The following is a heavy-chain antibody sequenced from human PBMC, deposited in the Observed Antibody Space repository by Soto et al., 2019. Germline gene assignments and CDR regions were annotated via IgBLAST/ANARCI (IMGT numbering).Heavy chain of an antibody. CDR3: AKGTGIAAAGTIQH. J-gene: IGHJ1*01. CDR1: GFTFDDYA. V-gene: IGHV3-9*01. Sequence: GGSLRLSCAASGFTFDDYAMHWVRQAPGKGLEWVPGISWNSGSIGYADSVKGRFTISRDNAKNSLYLQMNSLRAEDTALYYCAKGTGIAAAGTIQHWGQGTLVTVSS. CDR2: ISWNSGSI. D-gene: IGHD6-13*01.